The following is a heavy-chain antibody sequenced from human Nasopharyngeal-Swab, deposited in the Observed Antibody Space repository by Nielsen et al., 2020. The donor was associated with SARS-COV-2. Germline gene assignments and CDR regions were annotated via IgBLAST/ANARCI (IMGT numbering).Heavy chain of an antibody. D-gene: IGHD3-16*02. V-gene: IGHV3-7*01. CDR1: GFTFSSYW. CDR3: ARDTKFSGEYDYVWGSYRH. CDR2: IKQDGSEK. Sequence: GESLKISCAASGFTFSSYWMSWVRQAPGKGLEWVANIKQDGSEKYYVDSVKGRFTISRDNAKNSLYLQMNSLRAEDKAVYYCARDTKFSGEYDYVWGSYRHWGQGTLVTVSS. J-gene: IGHJ4*02.